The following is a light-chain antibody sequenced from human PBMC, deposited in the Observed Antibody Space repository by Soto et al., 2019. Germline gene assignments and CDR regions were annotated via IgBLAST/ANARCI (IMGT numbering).Light chain of an antibody. CDR1: QSITNN. Sequence: EIVMTQSPASLSVSPGGRATLSCRASQSITNNLAWYQQKPGQAPRLLIYGASARATGIPARFSGSGSETEFTLTISSLQSEASAVYYCQHYNNWPPWAFGQGTNVEIK. J-gene: IGKJ1*01. CDR2: GAS. CDR3: QHYNNWPPWA. V-gene: IGKV3-15*01.